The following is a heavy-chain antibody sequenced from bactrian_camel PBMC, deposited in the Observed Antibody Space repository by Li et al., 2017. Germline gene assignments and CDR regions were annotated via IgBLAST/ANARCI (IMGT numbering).Heavy chain of an antibody. Sequence: QLVESGGGLVQPGESLRLSCSTSGFTFSTRGMSWVRQAPGKGLEWVSGIYSDESSTGYEDSVKGRFTISRDNAKNTLYLQMNSLKPEDTAVYYCATDGGARTVRPRGSVFRSYEFFFWGQGTQVTVS. D-gene: IGHD6*01. CDR2: IYSDESST. CDR1: GFTFSTRG. V-gene: IGHV3S7*01. CDR3: ATDGGARTVRPRGSVFRSYEFFF. J-gene: IGHJ4*01.